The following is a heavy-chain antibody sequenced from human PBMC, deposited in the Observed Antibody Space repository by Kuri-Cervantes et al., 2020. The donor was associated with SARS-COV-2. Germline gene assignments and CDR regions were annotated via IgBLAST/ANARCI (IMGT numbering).Heavy chain of an antibody. D-gene: IGHD2-2*01. Sequence: GEPLKISCAASGFTFSSYSMLWVRQAPGKGLEWVSSINTDGSHKNYADSVRGRFTISRDSAKSSLYLQMNSPRAEDTAVYYCARDILVLGHNWFDPWGQGTLVTVSS. J-gene: IGHJ5*02. CDR2: INTDGSHK. CDR1: GFTFSSYS. CDR3: ARDILVLGHNWFDP. V-gene: IGHV3-21*01.